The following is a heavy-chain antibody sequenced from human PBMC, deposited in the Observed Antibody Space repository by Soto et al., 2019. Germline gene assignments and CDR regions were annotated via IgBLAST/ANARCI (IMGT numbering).Heavy chain of an antibody. CDR2: ISAYNGNT. Sequence: GASVKVSCKASGYTFTSYGISWVRQAPGQGLEWMGWISAYNGNTNYAQKLQGRVTMTTDTSTSTAYMELRSLRSDDTAVYYCARISDIVVVPYYYYGMDVWGQGTTVTVSS. D-gene: IGHD2-2*01. CDR3: ARISDIVVVPYYYYGMDV. J-gene: IGHJ6*02. CDR1: GYTFTSYG. V-gene: IGHV1-18*01.